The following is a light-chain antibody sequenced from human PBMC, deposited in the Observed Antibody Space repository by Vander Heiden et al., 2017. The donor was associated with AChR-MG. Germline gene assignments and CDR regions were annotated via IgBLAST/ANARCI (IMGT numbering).Light chain of an antibody. CDR3: QQDDSTLFT. Sequence: DIVMTQSPASLAVSLGERATINCKSSQSVLYSSNNKNYLAWYQQKPGQPPKLLIYWASTRESGVPDRFSGSGSGTDFTLTISSLQAEDVAVYYCQQDDSTLFTFGHGTKVDIK. CDR2: WAS. V-gene: IGKV4-1*01. J-gene: IGKJ3*01. CDR1: QSVLYSSNNKNY.